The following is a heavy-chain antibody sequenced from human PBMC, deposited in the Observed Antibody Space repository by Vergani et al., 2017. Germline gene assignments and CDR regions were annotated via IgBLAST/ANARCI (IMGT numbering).Heavy chain of an antibody. V-gene: IGHV3-7*01. D-gene: IGHD5-18*01. J-gene: IGHJ4*02. CDR1: GFRFSSYG. CDR3: ASVDTRRGNNR. Sequence: VQLVESGGGVVQPGRSLRLSCAASGFRFSSYGMSWVRQAPGKGLEWVANIKQDGSEKSYGDSVKGRFSVSRDNAKNSLYLQMSSLRADDTAVYYCASVDTRRGNNRWGQGTLVTVSS. CDR2: IKQDGSEK.